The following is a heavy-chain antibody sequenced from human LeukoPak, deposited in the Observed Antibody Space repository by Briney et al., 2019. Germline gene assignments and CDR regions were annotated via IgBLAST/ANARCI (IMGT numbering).Heavy chain of an antibody. Sequence: GGSLRLSCAVCGITFSGFMMSWSRQAPGKGLEWVASINSDGSEEYYADVVKGRFTISRDNAKNSLNLQINSLRAEDTAVYYCARSSYSSSSSVWGQGTMVTVSS. CDR3: ARSSYSSSSSV. D-gene: IGHD6-6*01. V-gene: IGHV3-7*03. CDR1: GITFSGFM. CDR2: INSDGSEE. J-gene: IGHJ3*01.